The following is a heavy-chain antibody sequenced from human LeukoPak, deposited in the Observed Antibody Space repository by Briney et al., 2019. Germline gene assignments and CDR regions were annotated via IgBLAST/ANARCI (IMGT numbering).Heavy chain of an antibody. D-gene: IGHD3-10*01. V-gene: IGHV1-2*02. J-gene: IGHJ5*02. CDR2: INPNSGGT. Sequence: ASVKVSCKASGYTFTGYYMHWVRQAPGQGLEWMGWINPNSGGTNYAQKFQGRVTMTRDTSISTAYMELSRLRSDDTAVYYCARATQLTTGYGSGSYYRYNWFDPWGQGTLVTVSS. CDR1: GYTFTGYY. CDR3: ARATQLTTGYGSGSYYRYNWFDP.